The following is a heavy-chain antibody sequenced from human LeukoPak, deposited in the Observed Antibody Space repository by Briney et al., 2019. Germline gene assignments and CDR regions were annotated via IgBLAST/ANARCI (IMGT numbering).Heavy chain of an antibody. J-gene: IGHJ4*02. D-gene: IGHD3-22*01. CDR2: INFGTNT. V-gene: IGHV4-39*01. Sequence: SSETLSLTCTVSGGSISSSTYYWSWIRQPPGKGLEWIGNINFGTNTYYNPSLKSRVTISADTSKSQFSLKLSSVTAADTAVYYCARRDVTMIVVVGFDYWGQGTLVTVSS. CDR3: ARRDVTMIVVVGFDY. CDR1: GGSISSSTYY.